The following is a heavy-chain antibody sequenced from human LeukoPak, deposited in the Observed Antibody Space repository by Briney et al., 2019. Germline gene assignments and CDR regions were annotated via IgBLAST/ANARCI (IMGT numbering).Heavy chain of an antibody. J-gene: IGHJ6*04. Sequence: ASVKASCKASGYTFTSYGISWVRQAPGQGLEWMGWINPNSGGTNYAQKFQGRVTMTRDTSISTAYMELSRLRSDDTAVYYCARVSTKHYYEDVWGKGTTVTISS. CDR2: INPNSGGT. CDR1: GYTFTSYG. D-gene: IGHD3-22*01. V-gene: IGHV1-2*02. CDR3: ARVSTKHYYEDV.